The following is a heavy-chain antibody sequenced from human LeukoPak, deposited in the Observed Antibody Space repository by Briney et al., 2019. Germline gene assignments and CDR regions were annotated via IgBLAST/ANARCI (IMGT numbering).Heavy chain of an antibody. CDR1: GFIFSSYN. J-gene: IGHJ4*02. V-gene: IGHV3-48*04. CDR2: ISSSSSTI. Sequence: GGSLRLSCAASGFIFSSYNMNWVRQAPGKGLEWVSYISSSSSTIYYADSVKGRFTISRDNAKNSLYLQMNSLRAEDTALYYCARGGLGSCSSTSCSSPFDYWGQGTLVTVSS. CDR3: ARGGLGSCSSTSCSSPFDY. D-gene: IGHD2-2*01.